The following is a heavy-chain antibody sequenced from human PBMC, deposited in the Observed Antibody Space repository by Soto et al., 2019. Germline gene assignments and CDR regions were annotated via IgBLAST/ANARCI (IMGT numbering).Heavy chain of an antibody. D-gene: IGHD6-6*01. Sequence: GASVKVSCKASGYTFTSYAMHWVRQAPGQRLEWMGWINAGSGNTKYSQKFQGRVTITRDTSASTAYMELSSLRSEDTAVYYCATGPTSIAARWFDYWGQGTLVTVSS. V-gene: IGHV1-3*01. J-gene: IGHJ4*02. CDR3: ATGPTSIAARWFDY. CDR2: INAGSGNT. CDR1: GYTFTSYA.